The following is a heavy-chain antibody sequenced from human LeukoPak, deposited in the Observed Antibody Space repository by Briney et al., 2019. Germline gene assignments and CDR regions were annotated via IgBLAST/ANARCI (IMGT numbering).Heavy chain of an antibody. V-gene: IGHV3-53*01. CDR3: ARDNYGSLDY. Sequence: GGSLRLSCAASGFTVSSNYMSWVRQAPGKGLEWVSVIYSGDSTYYADSVKGRFTISRDNSKNTLYLQMDSLRVEDTAVYYCARDNYGSLDYWGQGTLVTVSS. D-gene: IGHD3-10*01. CDR2: IYSGDST. CDR1: GFTVSSNY. J-gene: IGHJ4*02.